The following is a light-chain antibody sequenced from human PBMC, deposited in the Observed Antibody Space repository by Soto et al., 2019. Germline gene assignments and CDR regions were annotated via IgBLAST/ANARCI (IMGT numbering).Light chain of an antibody. J-gene: IGLJ2*01. CDR1: SSYIGAYNF. Sequence: QSVLTQPASVSGSPGQSITISCTGTSSYIGAYNFVSWYQQHPGKAPKLMLYDVNIRPSGVSNRFSGSKSGNTASLTISGLQAEDEAVYYCTSWTTSTTMIFGGGTKVTVL. CDR3: TSWTTSTTMI. CDR2: DVN. V-gene: IGLV2-14*03.